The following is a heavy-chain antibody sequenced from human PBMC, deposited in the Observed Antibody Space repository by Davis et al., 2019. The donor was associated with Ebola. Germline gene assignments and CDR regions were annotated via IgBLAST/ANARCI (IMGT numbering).Heavy chain of an antibody. J-gene: IGHJ5*02. D-gene: IGHD5-18*01. CDR2: INPSGGSR. CDR1: GYTFTSYY. V-gene: IGHV1-46*01. CDR3: ARGGYSYGLTRDKNWFDP. Sequence: AASVKVSCKASGYTFTSYYMHWVRQAPGQGLEWMGIINPSGGSRSYAQKFQGRVTMTRDASTSTVYMELSSLRSEDTAVYYCARGGYSYGLTRDKNWFDPWGQGTLVTVSS.